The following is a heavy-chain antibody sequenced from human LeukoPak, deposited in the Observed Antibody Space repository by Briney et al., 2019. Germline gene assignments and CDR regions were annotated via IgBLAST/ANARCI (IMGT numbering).Heavy chain of an antibody. J-gene: IGHJ4*02. CDR3: ARDNDYVWGSGLDY. D-gene: IGHD3-16*01. V-gene: IGHV4-38-2*02. CDR1: GYSISSGYY. CDR2: IYHSGST. Sequence: SETLSLTCSVSGYSISSGYYWGWIRQPPGKGLEWIGSIYHSGSTYYKPSLRSRVTISVDTSKNQFSLKLSSVTAADTAVYYCARDNDYVWGSGLDYWGQGTLVTVSS.